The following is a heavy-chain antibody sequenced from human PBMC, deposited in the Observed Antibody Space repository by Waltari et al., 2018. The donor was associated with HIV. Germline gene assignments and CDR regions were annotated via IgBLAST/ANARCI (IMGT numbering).Heavy chain of an antibody. CDR3: ARVMRFGEIFSSYGYYGMDV. Sequence: QVQLVESGGGVAQSGRSLRLSCAASGFTFSYYGMHWVRQAPGKGLEWVEVMWHDGSNEYYADFVKGRFTISRDNSRNILYLQMRNLRVEDTAVYYCARVMRFGEIFSSYGYYGMDVWGQGTTVSVPS. CDR2: MWHDGSNE. V-gene: IGHV3-33*01. D-gene: IGHD3-10*01. CDR1: GFTFSYYG. J-gene: IGHJ6*02.